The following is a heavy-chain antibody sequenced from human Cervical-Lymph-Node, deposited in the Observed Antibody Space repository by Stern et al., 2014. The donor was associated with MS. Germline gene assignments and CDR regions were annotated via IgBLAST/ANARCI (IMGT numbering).Heavy chain of an antibody. V-gene: IGHV1-18*04. Sequence: LGESGAEVKKPGASVKGSCKASGYTFTSYGISWVRMAPGQVLEGMGWISAYNGNTNDAQKLQGRVTMTTDTSTSTAYMELRSLRSDDTAVYYCARGLLGSENAFDIWGQGTMVTVSS. J-gene: IGHJ3*02. D-gene: IGHD2-15*01. CDR2: ISAYNGNT. CDR1: GYTFTSYG. CDR3: ARGLLGSENAFDI.